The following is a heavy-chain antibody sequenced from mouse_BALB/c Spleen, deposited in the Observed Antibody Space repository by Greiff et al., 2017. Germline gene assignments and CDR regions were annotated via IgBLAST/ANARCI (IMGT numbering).Heavy chain of an antibody. Sequence: QVHVKQSGAELARPVASVKMSCKASGYTFTSYTMHWVKQRPGQGLEWIGYINPSSGYTNYNQKFKDKATLTADKSSSTAYMQLSSLTSEDSAVYYCARYDYDAAYWGQGTLVTVSA. D-gene: IGHD2-4*01. J-gene: IGHJ3*01. CDR3: ARYDYDAAY. CDR1: GYTFTSYT. CDR2: INPSSGYT. V-gene: IGHV1-4*01.